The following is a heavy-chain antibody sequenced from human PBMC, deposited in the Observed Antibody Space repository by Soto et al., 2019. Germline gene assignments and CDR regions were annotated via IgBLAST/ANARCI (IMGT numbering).Heavy chain of an antibody. Sequence: EVQLVESGGGLVQPGGSLRLSCAASGFTFSDHYMDWVRRAPGRGLEWVGRVRNKANSYATEYAASVKGRFTISRDDSKNSLYLQMNSLETEDTAVYFCARYSRNYYKSFDYWGQGTLVTVSS. D-gene: IGHD3-10*01. CDR3: ARYSRNYYKSFDY. V-gene: IGHV3-72*01. CDR2: VRNKANSYAT. J-gene: IGHJ4*02. CDR1: GFTFSDHY.